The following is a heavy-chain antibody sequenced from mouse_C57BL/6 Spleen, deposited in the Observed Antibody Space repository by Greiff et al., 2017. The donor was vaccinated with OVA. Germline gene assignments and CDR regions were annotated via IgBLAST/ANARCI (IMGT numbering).Heavy chain of an antibody. CDR1: GYTFTDYN. D-gene: IGHD1-1*01. J-gene: IGHJ3*01. CDR3: AILRWFAY. V-gene: IGHV1-22*01. CDR2: INPNNGGT. Sequence: VQLQQSGPELVQPGASVKMSCKASGYTFTDYNMHWVKQSHGKSLEWIGYINPNNGGTSYNQKFKGKATLTVNKSSSTAYMELRSLTAEDSAVYYWAILRWFAYWGQGTLVTVSA.